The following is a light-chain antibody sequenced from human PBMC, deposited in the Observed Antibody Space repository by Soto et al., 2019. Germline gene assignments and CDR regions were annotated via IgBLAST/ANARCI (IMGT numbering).Light chain of an antibody. CDR3: QQYNSYSPQT. V-gene: IGKV1-5*01. J-gene: IGKJ1*01. CDR1: QSISSW. CDR2: DAS. Sequence: DIQMTQSPSTLSASVGDRVTITCRASQSISSWLAWYQQKPGKAPKLLIYDASSLESGVPSRFSGSGSGTEFTLTIISRQPDDFATYYCQQYNSYSPQTFGQGTKVEIK.